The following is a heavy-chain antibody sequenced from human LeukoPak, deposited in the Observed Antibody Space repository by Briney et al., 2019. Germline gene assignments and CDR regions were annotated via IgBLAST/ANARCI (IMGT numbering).Heavy chain of an antibody. Sequence: PSETLSLTCTVSGGSISSGGYYWSWIRQHPGKGLEWIGYIYYSGSTYYNPSLKSRVTISVDTSKNQFSLKLSSVTAADTAVYYCARDSGYDWYYFDYWGQGTLVTVSS. CDR3: ARDSGYDWYYFDY. D-gene: IGHD5-12*01. V-gene: IGHV4-31*03. CDR1: GGSISSGGYY. J-gene: IGHJ4*02. CDR2: IYYSGST.